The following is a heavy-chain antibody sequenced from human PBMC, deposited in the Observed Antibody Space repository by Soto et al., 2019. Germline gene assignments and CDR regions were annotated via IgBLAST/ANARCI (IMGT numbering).Heavy chain of an antibody. D-gene: IGHD6-19*01. CDR3: VTDRVPVAGLTTTRGRH. V-gene: IGHV3-15*07. J-gene: IGHJ4*02. Sequence: EVQPVESGGGLVKPGGSLRLSCAASGFTFSNAWMNWVRQTPGKGLEWVGRITSNTDGGTTDYAVPVKGRFTISRDDSKNTLYLQMNSLKTEDTAVYYCVTDRVPVAGLTTTRGRHWGQGTLVTVSS. CDR2: ITSNTDGGTT. CDR1: GFTFSNAW.